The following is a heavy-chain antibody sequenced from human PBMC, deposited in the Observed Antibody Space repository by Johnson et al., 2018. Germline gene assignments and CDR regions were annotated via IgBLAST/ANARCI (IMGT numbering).Heavy chain of an antibody. CDR1: GFTFNNAW. J-gene: IGHJ6*03. CDR3: TADYYVSRGSNKGV. D-gene: IGHD3-22*01. CDR2: IKSRAYDGTT. V-gene: IGHV3-15*07. Sequence: VQLVESGGGLVKPGGSLRLSCAASGFTFNNAWMNWVRQAPGKGLEWVGRIKSRAYDGTTDYAAPVKGRFTISRDDSKNTLFLKMNSLKTDATAVYYGTADYYVSRGSNKGVWGKGTSVTGSS.